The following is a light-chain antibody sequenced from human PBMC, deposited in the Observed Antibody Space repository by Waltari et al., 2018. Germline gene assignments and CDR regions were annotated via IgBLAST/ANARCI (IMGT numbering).Light chain of an antibody. CDR2: KAS. Sequence: DIQMTQSPSTLSASVGDRVPITCRASQGISSWLSWYQQKVGRAPKLLIYKASNLEDGVPSRFSGSGSGTDFTLTISSLQPDDFASYYCQQYKSFPWTFGQGTKVEI. J-gene: IGKJ1*01. CDR3: QQYKSFPWT. V-gene: IGKV1-5*03. CDR1: QGISSW.